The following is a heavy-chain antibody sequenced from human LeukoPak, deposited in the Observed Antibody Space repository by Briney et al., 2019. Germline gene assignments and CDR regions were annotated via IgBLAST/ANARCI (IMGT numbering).Heavy chain of an antibody. CDR3: ARDTITVTTPYFDY. D-gene: IGHD4-17*01. CDR1: GYTFTGYY. CDR2: INSDSGGT. Sequence: ASVKVSCKASGYTFTGYYIDWVRQAPGQGLKWMGWINSDSGGTNYAQKFQGRVTMTRDTSTSTAYMELSSLRSDDTAFYYCARDTITVTTPYFDYWGQGTLVTVPS. J-gene: IGHJ4*02. V-gene: IGHV1-2*02.